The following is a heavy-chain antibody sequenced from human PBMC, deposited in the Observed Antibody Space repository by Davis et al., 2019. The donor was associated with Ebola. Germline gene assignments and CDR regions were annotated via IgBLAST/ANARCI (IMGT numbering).Heavy chain of an antibody. CDR1: GFTFSNYW. Sequence: PGGSLRLSCAASGFTFSNYWMSWARQAPGKGLECVAHIKEDGSKEFYVDSVKGRFTISRDNAKSSLYLQMNSLRAEDTAVYYCARGSRNMDVWGQGTTVTVSS. CDR2: IKEDGSKE. CDR3: ARGSRNMDV. J-gene: IGHJ6*02. V-gene: IGHV3-7*03.